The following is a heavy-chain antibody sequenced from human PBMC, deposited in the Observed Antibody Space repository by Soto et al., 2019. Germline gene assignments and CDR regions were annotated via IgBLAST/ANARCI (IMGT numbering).Heavy chain of an antibody. CDR2: IWLDGSNK. CDR1: GFTFSSYG. D-gene: IGHD5-18*01. V-gene: IGHV3-33*01. J-gene: IGHJ4*02. Sequence: QVQLVESGGGVVQPGRSLRLSCAASGFTFSSYGMHWVRQAPGKGLEWVAVIWLDGSNKYYADSVKGRFTISRDNSKNTLYLQMNSLIAEDTAVYYCARGLWSFDYWGQGTLVSVSS. CDR3: ARGLWSFDY.